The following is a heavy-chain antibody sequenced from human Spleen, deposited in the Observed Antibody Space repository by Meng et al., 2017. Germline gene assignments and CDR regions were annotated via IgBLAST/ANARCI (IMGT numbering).Heavy chain of an antibody. V-gene: IGHV3-20*01. CDR3: ARDHYYGSGSYSQGMDV. D-gene: IGHD3-10*01. Sequence: GESLKISCAASGFTFDDYGMSWVRQAPGKGLEWVSGINWNGGSTGYADSVKGRFTISRDNAKNSLYLPMNSLRAEDTALYHCARDHYYGSGSYSQGMDVWGQGTTVTVSS. J-gene: IGHJ6*02. CDR1: GFTFDDYG. CDR2: INWNGGST.